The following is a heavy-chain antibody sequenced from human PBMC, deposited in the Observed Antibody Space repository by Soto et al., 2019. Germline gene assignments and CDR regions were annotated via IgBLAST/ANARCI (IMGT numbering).Heavy chain of an antibody. CDR1: GVTFSSYA. D-gene: IGHD3-10*01. CDR3: ARDYDGSGNPNYGMDG. J-gene: IGHJ6*02. CDR2: VIPIFGTA. Sequence: QVQLVQSGAEVKKPGSSVKVSCKASGVTFSSYAISWVRQAPGQGLEWMGGVIPIFGTANDAQKFQGRVTMTADEATSTAYMELSSLRSEDTGGYYCARDYDGSGNPNYGMDGWGQGTTVTVSS. V-gene: IGHV1-69*01.